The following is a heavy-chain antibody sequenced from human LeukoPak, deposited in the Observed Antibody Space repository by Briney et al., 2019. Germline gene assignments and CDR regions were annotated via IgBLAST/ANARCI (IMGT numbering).Heavy chain of an antibody. J-gene: IGHJ6*03. CDR1: GGSISPYY. V-gene: IGHV4-4*07. Sequence: PSETLSITCTVSGGSISPYYWTWIRQSAGKGLEFIGRIHSGGTTNYNPSLASRVSLSVDTSNNQVSLRLSSVTAADTAVYYCARDSPHGYTLGHYYYFMDVWGKGTTVTVS. CDR2: IHSGGTT. D-gene: IGHD5-18*01. CDR3: ARDSPHGYTLGHYYYFMDV.